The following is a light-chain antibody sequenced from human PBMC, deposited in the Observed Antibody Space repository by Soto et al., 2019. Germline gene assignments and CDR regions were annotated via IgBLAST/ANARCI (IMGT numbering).Light chain of an antibody. J-gene: IGLJ2*01. CDR3: SSYTPSSSL. CDR2: EVS. Sequence: QSALTQPPSVSGSPGQSVTISCTGTTDDVGSYDRVSWYQQPPGTAPKLIIYEVSNRPSGVPDRFSGSKSGNTASLTISGLQTEDEAHYYCSSYTPSSSLFGGGTKLTVL. V-gene: IGLV2-18*02. CDR1: TDDVGSYDR.